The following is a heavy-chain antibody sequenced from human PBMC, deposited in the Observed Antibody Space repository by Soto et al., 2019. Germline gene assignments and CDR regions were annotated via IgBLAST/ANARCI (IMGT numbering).Heavy chain of an antibody. CDR1: GFTFRGYG. CDR3: ARDKGAWELGGFDF. CDR2: IWADGSKT. D-gene: IGHD1-26*01. J-gene: IGHJ3*01. Sequence: QVQLVEAGGGVVQPGSSLSLSCAASGFTFRGYGMHWFRQAPGKGLEWVTVIWADGSKTRYAESVKGGFTFSRDNRENTLLLQMNSLRVEGTAVYYCARDKGAWELGGFDFWGQGTVVIVSS. V-gene: IGHV3-33*01.